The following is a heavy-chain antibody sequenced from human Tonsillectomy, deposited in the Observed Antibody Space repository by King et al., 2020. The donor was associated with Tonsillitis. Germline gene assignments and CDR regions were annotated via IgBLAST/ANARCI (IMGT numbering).Heavy chain of an antibody. Sequence: VQLVESGGGVVQPGRSLRLSCAASGFTFSSYGMHWVRQAPGKGLEWVAVISYDGSNKYYADSVKGRFTIYRDNSKNTLYLQMNSLRAEDTAVYYCAKVQASWSSGYLFDYWGQGTLVTVSS. CDR2: ISYDGSNK. CDR1: GFTFSSYG. D-gene: IGHD3-22*01. V-gene: IGHV3-30*18. J-gene: IGHJ4*02. CDR3: AKVQASWSSGYLFDY.